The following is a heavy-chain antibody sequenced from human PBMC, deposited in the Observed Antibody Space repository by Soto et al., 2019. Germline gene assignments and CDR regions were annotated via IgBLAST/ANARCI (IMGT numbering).Heavy chain of an antibody. D-gene: IGHD3-3*01. J-gene: IGHJ6*02. Sequence: GASVKVSCKASGFTFTSSAVQWVRQARGQRLEWIGWIVVGSGNTNYAQKFQERVTITRDMSTSTAYMELSSLRSEDTAVYYCARRLRSTLYYYYGMDVWGQGTTVTVSS. CDR2: IVVGSGNT. CDR3: ARRLRSTLYYYYGMDV. V-gene: IGHV1-58*01. CDR1: GFTFTSSA.